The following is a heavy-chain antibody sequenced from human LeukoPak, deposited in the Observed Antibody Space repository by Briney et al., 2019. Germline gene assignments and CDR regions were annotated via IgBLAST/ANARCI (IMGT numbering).Heavy chain of an antibody. CDR3: AKDPRVGGTRGYFDY. D-gene: IGHD3-16*01. CDR2: ISGSGGST. CDR1: GFTFSSYA. Sequence: GGSLRLSCAASGFTFSSYAMSWVRQAPGKGLEWVSAISGSGGSTYYADSVKGRFTISRDNSKNTLYLQMSSLRAEDTAVYYCAKDPRVGGTRGYFDYWGQGTLVTVSS. J-gene: IGHJ4*02. V-gene: IGHV3-23*01.